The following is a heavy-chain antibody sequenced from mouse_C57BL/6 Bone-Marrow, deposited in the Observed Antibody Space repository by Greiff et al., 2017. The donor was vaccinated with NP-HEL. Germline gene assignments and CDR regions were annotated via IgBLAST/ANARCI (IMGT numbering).Heavy chain of an antibody. CDR1: GYTFTSYG. J-gene: IGHJ2*01. CDR3: ARSWWDGRDY. D-gene: IGHD1-1*02. Sequence: VQHQQSGSELARPGASVKLSCKASGYTFTSYGISWVKQRTGQGLEWIGEIYPRSGNTYYNEKFKGKATLTADKSSSTAYMELRSLTSEDSAVYFCARSWWDGRDYWGQGTTLTVSS. V-gene: IGHV1-81*01. CDR2: IYPRSGNT.